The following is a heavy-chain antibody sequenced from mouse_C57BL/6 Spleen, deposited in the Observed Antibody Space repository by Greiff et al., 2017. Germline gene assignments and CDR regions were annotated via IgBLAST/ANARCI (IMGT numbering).Heavy chain of an antibody. CDR3: ARSEELGRTGGLGY. CDR2: ILPGSGST. CDR1: GYTFTGYW. D-gene: IGHD4-1*01. V-gene: IGHV1-9*01. Sequence: QVQLQQSGAELMKPGASVKLSCKATGYTFTGYWIEWVKQRPGHGLEWIGEILPGSGSTNYNEKFKGKAPLTADPSSNTAYMQLSSLTTEDSAIYYCARSEELGRTGGLGYWGQGTTLTVSS. J-gene: IGHJ2*01.